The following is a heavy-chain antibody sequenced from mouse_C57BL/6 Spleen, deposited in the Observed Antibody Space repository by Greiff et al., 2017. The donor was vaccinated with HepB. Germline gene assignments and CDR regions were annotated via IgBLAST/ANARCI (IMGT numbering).Heavy chain of an antibody. V-gene: IGHV1-42*01. CDR3: ARVITTVVAGDYFDY. D-gene: IGHD1-1*01. CDR1: GYSFTGYY. Sequence: EVQLQQSGPELVKPGASVKISCKASGYSFTGYYMNWVKQSPEKSLEWIGEINPSTGGTTYNQKFKAKATLTVDKSSSTAYMQLKSLTSEDSAVYYCARVITTVVAGDYFDYWGQGTTLTVSS. CDR2: INPSTGGT. J-gene: IGHJ2*01.